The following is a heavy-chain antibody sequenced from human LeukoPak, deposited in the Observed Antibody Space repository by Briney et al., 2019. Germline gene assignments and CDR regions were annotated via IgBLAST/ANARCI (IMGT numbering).Heavy chain of an antibody. CDR1: GSSISSSYY. V-gene: IGHV4-38-2*02. CDR2: ISHSGST. CDR3: ARVNTVMATFDY. J-gene: IGHJ4*02. D-gene: IGHD5-24*01. Sequence: SETLSLTCTVSGSSISSSYYGAWIRQPPGKGLEWIATISHSGSTYYNPSLKSRVTISADTSQNQPSLRLNSVTVADTAVYYCARVNTVMATFDYWGQGTPVTVSS.